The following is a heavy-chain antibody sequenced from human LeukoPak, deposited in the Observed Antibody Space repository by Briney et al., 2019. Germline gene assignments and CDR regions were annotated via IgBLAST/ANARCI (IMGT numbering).Heavy chain of an antibody. J-gene: IGHJ4*02. D-gene: IGHD3-3*01. Sequence: NAGGSLRLSCAASGFTFSSYSMNWVRQAPGKGLEWVSSISSSSSYIYYADSVKGRFTISRDNAKNSLYLQMNSLRAEDTAVYYCARKGTARYYDFWSGSDVRFGYWGQGTLVTVSS. V-gene: IGHV3-21*01. CDR1: GFTFSSYS. CDR3: ARKGTARYYDFWSGSDVRFGY. CDR2: ISSSSSYI.